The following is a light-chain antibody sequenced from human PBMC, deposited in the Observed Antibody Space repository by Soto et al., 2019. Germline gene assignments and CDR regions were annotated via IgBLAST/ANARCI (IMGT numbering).Light chain of an antibody. V-gene: IGKV3-20*01. Sequence: EIVLTQSPGTLSLSPGERATLSCRASQSIPYLAWYQQKPGQPPRLLIHGASSRATGIPDRLSGSGSGADFTLPISSLEPEDFAVYYCQLYGSSPPWTFGQGTKVEIK. CDR3: QLYGSSPPWT. CDR2: GAS. CDR1: QSIPY. J-gene: IGKJ1*01.